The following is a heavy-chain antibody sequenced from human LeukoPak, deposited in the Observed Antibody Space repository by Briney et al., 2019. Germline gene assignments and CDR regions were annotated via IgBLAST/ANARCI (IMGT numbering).Heavy chain of an antibody. CDR3: ARDEMATILSWPTWHFDY. CDR2: ISAYNGNT. Sequence: ASVKVSCKASGYTFTSYGISWVRQAPGQGLEWMGWISAYNGNTNYAQKLQGRVTMTTDTSTSTAYMELRSLRSDDTAVYYCARDEMATILSWPTWHFDYWGQGTLVNVSS. CDR1: GYTFTSYG. D-gene: IGHD5-24*01. V-gene: IGHV1-18*01. J-gene: IGHJ4*02.